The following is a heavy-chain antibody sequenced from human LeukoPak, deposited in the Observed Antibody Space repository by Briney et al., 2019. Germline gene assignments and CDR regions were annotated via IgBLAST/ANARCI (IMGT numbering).Heavy chain of an antibody. V-gene: IGHV4-30-2*01. CDR3: ARDKVAVAGNYYYYGMDV. D-gene: IGHD6-19*01. Sequence: SQTLSLTCAVSGGSISSGGYSWSWIRQPPGKGLEWIGYIYHSGSTYYNPSLKSRVTISVDRSKNQFTLKLSSVTAADTAVYYCARDKVAVAGNYYYYGMDVWGQGTTVTVSS. CDR1: GGSISSGGYS. CDR2: IYHSGST. J-gene: IGHJ6*02.